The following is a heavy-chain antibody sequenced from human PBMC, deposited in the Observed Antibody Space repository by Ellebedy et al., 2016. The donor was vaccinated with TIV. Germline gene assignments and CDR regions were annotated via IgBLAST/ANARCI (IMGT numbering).Heavy chain of an antibody. CDR2: IYDSETT. Sequence: MPSETLSLTCTVSGGSISGYYWSWIRQPPGKGLEWIGFIYDSETTNYNPSLKSRVTLSADTSTNQFSLKLTSVTAADTAVYYCARDGDGHYFDSFDIWGHGTMVTVSS. D-gene: IGHD5-24*01. CDR3: ARDGDGHYFDSFDI. V-gene: IGHV4-59*01. CDR1: GGSISGYY. J-gene: IGHJ3*02.